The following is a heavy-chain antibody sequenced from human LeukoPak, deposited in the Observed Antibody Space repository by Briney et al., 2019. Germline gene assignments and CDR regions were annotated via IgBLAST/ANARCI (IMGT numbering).Heavy chain of an antibody. D-gene: IGHD6-6*01. J-gene: IGHJ4*02. CDR3: ARDSGSGSKSAAEFDY. Sequence: TGGSLRLSCAASGFTFSSYGMHWVRQAPGKGLEWVAVIWYDGSNKYYADSVKGRFTISRDNSKNTLYLQMNSLRAEDTAVYYCARDSGSGSKSAAEFDYWGQGTLVTISS. CDR1: GFTFSSYG. V-gene: IGHV3-33*01. CDR2: IWYDGSNK.